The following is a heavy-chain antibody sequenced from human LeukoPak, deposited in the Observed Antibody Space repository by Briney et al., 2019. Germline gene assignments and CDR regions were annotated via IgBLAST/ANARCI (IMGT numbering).Heavy chain of an antibody. CDR2: IYYSGST. D-gene: IGHD3-3*01. CDR3: ARGAYYDFWSGSWFDP. V-gene: IGHV4-39*01. J-gene: IGHJ5*02. Sequence: SETLSLTCTVSGGSISSSSYYWGWIRQPPGKGLEWIGSIYYSGSTYCNPSLKSRVTISVDTSKNQFSLKLSSVTAADTAVYYCARGAYYDFWSGSWFDPWGQGTLVTVSS. CDR1: GGSISSSSYY.